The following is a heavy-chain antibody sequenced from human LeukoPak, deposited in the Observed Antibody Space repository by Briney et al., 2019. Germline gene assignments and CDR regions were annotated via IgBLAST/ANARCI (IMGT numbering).Heavy chain of an antibody. CDR3: ARDKFYGSGSPNGWYYFDC. Sequence: GGSLRLSCAASGFTFSSYSMNWVRQAPGKGLEWVSSISSSSSYIYYADSVKGRFTISRDNAKNSLYLQMNSLRAEDTAVYYCARDKFYGSGSPNGWYYFDCWGQGTLVTVSS. D-gene: IGHD3-10*01. CDR1: GFTFSSYS. CDR2: ISSSSSYI. V-gene: IGHV3-21*01. J-gene: IGHJ4*02.